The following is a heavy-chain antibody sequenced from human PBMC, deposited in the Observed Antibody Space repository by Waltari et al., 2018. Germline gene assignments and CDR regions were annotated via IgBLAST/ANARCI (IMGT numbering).Heavy chain of an antibody. J-gene: IGHJ5*02. Sequence: QVQLVQSGAEVKKPGASVKVSCKASGDTCTSYDHNWVRQATGQGVEWMGWMNPNSGNTGYAQKFQDRVIMTTNTSISTAYMGLSSLRSEDTAVYYCARGAAAGKGANWFDPWGQGTLVIVSS. CDR1: GDTCTSYD. D-gene: IGHD6-13*01. CDR3: ARGAAAGKGANWFDP. CDR2: MNPNSGNT. V-gene: IGHV1-8*01.